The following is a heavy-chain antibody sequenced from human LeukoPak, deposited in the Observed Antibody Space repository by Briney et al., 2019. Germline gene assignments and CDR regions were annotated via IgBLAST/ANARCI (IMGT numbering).Heavy chain of an antibody. CDR3: ASALYASSSWHTFDI. CDR2: INWNGANT. D-gene: IGHD6-13*01. CDR1: GFSFDDYV. J-gene: IGHJ3*02. Sequence: PGGSLRLSCAASGFSFDDYVMTWVRQAPGKGLEWVSVINWNGANTGYADSVKGRFTISRDNAKNSLHLQMNSLRAEDTAFYYCASALYASSSWHTFDIWGQGTMVTVSS. V-gene: IGHV3-20*04.